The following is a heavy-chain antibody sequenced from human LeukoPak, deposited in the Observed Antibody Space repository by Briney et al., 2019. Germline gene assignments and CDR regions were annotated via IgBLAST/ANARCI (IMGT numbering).Heavy chain of an antibody. V-gene: IGHV3-23*01. Sequence: QTGRSLRLSCAASGFTLSSYAMSWVRQAPGKGLEWVSAISVSGNTYHADSVKGRFTISRDSSKNTLYLQMNRLRAEDAAVYYCAKAPVTTCSGAYCYPFDYWGQGTLVTVSS. D-gene: IGHD2-21*01. CDR2: ISVSGNT. J-gene: IGHJ4*02. CDR3: AKAPVTTCSGAYCYPFDY. CDR1: GFTLSSYA.